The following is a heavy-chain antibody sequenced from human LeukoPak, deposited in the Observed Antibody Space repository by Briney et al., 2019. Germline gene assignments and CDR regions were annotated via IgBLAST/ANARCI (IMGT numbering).Heavy chain of an antibody. J-gene: IGHJ4*02. D-gene: IGHD1-26*01. CDR1: GFTFSSYA. CDR3: AKDRVYSGSYYFDY. CDR2: ISGSGGST. Sequence: GGSLRHSCAASGFTFSSYAMSWLRQAPGKGLEWVSAISGSGGSTYYADSVKGRFTIPRDNSKNTLYLQMNSLRAEDTAVYYCAKDRVYSGSYYFDYWGQGTLVTVSS. V-gene: IGHV3-23*01.